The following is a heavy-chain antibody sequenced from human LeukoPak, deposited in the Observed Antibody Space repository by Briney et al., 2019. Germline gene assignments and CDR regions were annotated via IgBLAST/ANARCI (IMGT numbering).Heavy chain of an antibody. J-gene: IGHJ4*02. CDR1: GFPFGGYV. Sequence: GGSLRLSCEGSGFPFGGYVVSWVRQAPGKGLEWIAYINHNAEMIFYPDFVKGRFTISRDNPKKSLYLQMNALRYEDTAIYYCARDHDWAFDLWGQGTLVTVSS. V-gene: IGHV3-48*02. D-gene: IGHD3-9*01. CDR2: INHNAEMI. CDR3: ARDHDWAFDL.